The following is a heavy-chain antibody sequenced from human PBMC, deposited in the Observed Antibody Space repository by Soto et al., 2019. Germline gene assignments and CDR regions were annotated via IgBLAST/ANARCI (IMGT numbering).Heavy chain of an antibody. CDR3: AREVDGGGSSWYSAGRTFWWFDL. V-gene: IGHV1-2*04. J-gene: IGHJ2*01. D-gene: IGHD6-13*01. CDR1: GYTFTGYY. Sequence: QVQLVQSGAEVKKPGSSVKVSCKASGYTFTGYYMHWVRQAPGQGLEWMGWINPNSGGTNYAQKFQGWVTMTRDTSISTAYMELSRLRSDDTAVYYCAREVDGGGSSWYSAGRTFWWFDLWGRGTLVTVSS. CDR2: INPNSGGT.